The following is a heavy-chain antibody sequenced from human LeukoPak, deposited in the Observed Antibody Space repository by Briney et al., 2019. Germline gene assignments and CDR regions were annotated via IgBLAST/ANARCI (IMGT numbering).Heavy chain of an antibody. CDR2: IYSGGST. J-gene: IGHJ4*02. CDR1: GFTVSSNY. D-gene: IGHD4-17*01. Sequence: GGSLRLSCAASGFTVSSNYMSWVRQAPGKGLEWVSVIYSGGSTYYADSVKGRFTISRDNSKNTLYLQMNSLRAEDTAVYYCAKLGTTVTLLGFDYWGQGTLVTVSS. V-gene: IGHV3-66*04. CDR3: AKLGTTVTLLGFDY.